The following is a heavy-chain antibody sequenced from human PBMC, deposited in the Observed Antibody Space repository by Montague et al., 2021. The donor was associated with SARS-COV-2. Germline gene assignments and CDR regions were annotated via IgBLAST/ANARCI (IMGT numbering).Heavy chain of an antibody. Sequence: SETLSLTCGVYGGSFNSYYWSWIRQPAGKGLEWIGRIYNRGRTNHSPSLKSRVIISVDTSRNHLSLKLTSVTAADTAVYYCARDSRTSGWSNWYHGFDVWGQGTTVIVSS. CDR1: GGSFNSYY. CDR2: IYNRGRT. D-gene: IGHD6-19*01. V-gene: IGHV4-4*07. J-gene: IGHJ6*02. CDR3: ARDSRTSGWSNWYHGFDV.